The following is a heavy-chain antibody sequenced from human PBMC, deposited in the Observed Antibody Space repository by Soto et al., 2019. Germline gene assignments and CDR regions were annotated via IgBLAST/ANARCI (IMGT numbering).Heavy chain of an antibody. J-gene: IGHJ5*02. D-gene: IGHD6-13*01. CDR2: IYYSGST. CDR1: GGSISSYY. V-gene: IGHV4-59*01. Sequence: SETLSLTCTVSGGSISSYYWSWIRQPPGKGLEWIGYIYYSGSTNYNPSLKSRVTISVDTSKNQFSLKLSSVTAADTSVYYCARDIKAAAGLNWFDPWGQGTLVTVSS. CDR3: ARDIKAAAGLNWFDP.